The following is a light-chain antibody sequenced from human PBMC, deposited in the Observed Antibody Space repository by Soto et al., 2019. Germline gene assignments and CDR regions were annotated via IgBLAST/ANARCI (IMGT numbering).Light chain of an antibody. CDR2: AAS. Sequence: EIVLTQSPATLSLSPGERATLSCRASQSVSSYLAWYQQKPGQAPRLLIYAASNRAPGIPARFSGSRSGTDLTLTISSLEPEDFAVYYCQLRSDWPPITFGQGTRLAIK. V-gene: IGKV3-11*01. CDR3: QLRSDWPPIT. CDR1: QSVSSY. J-gene: IGKJ5*01.